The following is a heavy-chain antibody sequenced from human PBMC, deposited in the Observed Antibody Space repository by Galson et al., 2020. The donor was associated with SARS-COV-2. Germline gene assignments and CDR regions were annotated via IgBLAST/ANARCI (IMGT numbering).Heavy chain of an antibody. Sequence: SETLSLTCTVSGASISNDFWSWFRQPPGGQLEYIGYIFYTGSTDYNSSLESRLSMSIDTSKNQFSLQLSSVTAADTAVYYCARRSLGCRSSTCYSVNEYWGPGALVTVSS. J-gene: IGHJ4*02. CDR3: ARRSLGCRSSTCYSVNEY. CDR1: GASISNDF. D-gene: IGHD2-15*01. CDR2: IFYTGST. V-gene: IGHV4-59*01.